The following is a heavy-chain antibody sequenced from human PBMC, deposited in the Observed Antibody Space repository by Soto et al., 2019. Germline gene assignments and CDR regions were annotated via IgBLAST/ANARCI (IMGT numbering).Heavy chain of an antibody. CDR2: IYHSGRS. J-gene: IGHJ4*02. V-gene: IGHV4-30-2*01. D-gene: IGHD7-27*01. Sequence: ASETLSLTCAVSGASITTGGLSWSWIRQPPGKGLEWIGYIYHSGRSFYRPSLRGRISISLDTSKNQFSLSLTSVTAADTAVYYCARVYGDHTGAFDYWGQGTLVTVSS. CDR3: ARVYGDHTGAFDY. CDR1: GASITTGGLS.